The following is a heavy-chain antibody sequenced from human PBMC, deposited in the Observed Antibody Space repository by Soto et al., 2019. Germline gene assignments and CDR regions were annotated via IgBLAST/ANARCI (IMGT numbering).Heavy chain of an antibody. J-gene: IGHJ3*02. CDR1: GYTFTNYG. CDR2: ISPYNGKT. CDR3: ARDIYGGNCCDAFDI. V-gene: IGHV1-18*01. D-gene: IGHD2-15*01. Sequence: QAQLAQSGAEVKKPGASVNISCKASGYTFTNYGFIWVRQAPGHGLEWVGWISPYNGKTEYAQKFQGRVTMTRDKPTSTAYMELRSLRSDDTAVYYCARDIYGGNCCDAFDIWGQGTMVTVPS.